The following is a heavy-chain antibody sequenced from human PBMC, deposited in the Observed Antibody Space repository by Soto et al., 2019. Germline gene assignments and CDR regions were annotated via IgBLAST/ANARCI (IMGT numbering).Heavy chain of an antibody. V-gene: IGHV4-34*01. Sequence: PEETLSLTCAVYGGSFSGYYWSWIRQPPGKGLEWIGEINHSGSTNYNSSLKSRVTISVDTSKNQFSLKLSSVTAADTAVYYCAIGNYDTDYYYGMDVWGQGTTVTVSS. D-gene: IGHD3-9*01. CDR1: GGSFSGYY. CDR3: AIGNYDTDYYYGMDV. CDR2: INHSGST. J-gene: IGHJ6*02.